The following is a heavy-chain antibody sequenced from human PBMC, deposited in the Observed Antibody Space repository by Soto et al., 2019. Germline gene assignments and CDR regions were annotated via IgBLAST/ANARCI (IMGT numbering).Heavy chain of an antibody. J-gene: IGHJ5*02. CDR1: GYSFTSYW. CDR3: ARHVSGCSSTSCYDGNNWFDP. V-gene: IGHV5-51*01. Sequence: GESLKISCKGSGYSFTSYWIGWVRQMPGKGLEWMGIIYPGDSDTSYSPSFQGHVTISADKSISTAYLQWSSLKASDTAMYYCARHVSGCSSTSCYDGNNWFDPWGQRTLVTVSS. D-gene: IGHD2-2*01. CDR2: IYPGDSDT.